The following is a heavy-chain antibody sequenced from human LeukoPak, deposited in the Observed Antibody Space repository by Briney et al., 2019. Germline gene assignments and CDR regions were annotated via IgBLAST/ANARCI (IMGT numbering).Heavy chain of an antibody. Sequence: PGGSLRLSCAASGFTFSSYAMHWVRQAPGKGLEWVAVISYDGSNKYYADSVKGRFTISRDNSKNTLYLQMNSLRAEDTAVYYCARDCNFWSGYYDYWGQGTLVTVSS. J-gene: IGHJ4*02. CDR2: ISYDGSNK. CDR1: GFTFSSYA. D-gene: IGHD3-3*01. V-gene: IGHV3-30-3*01. CDR3: ARDCNFWSGYYDY.